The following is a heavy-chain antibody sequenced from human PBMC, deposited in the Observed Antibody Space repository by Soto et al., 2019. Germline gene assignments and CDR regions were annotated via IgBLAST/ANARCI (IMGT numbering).Heavy chain of an antibody. J-gene: IGHJ4*02. CDR2: IKTTSEGGTT. Sequence: EVQLVESGGGLVKPGGSLRLSCAASEFILSNAWVNWVRQAPGKGLEWVGRIKTTSEGGTTDFAASVKGRFALSRDDSRGTLYLQMNSLQTEDTAVYYCAPGAGRPAEHFDYWGQGALVTVSS. D-gene: IGHD3-10*01. CDR3: APGAGRPAEHFDY. CDR1: EFILSNAW. V-gene: IGHV3-15*01.